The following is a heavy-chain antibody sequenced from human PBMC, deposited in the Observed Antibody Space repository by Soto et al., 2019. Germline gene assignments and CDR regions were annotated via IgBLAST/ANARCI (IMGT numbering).Heavy chain of an antibody. J-gene: IGHJ5*02. V-gene: IGHV4-4*02. CDR1: GGSIGNTNW. Sequence: SETLSLTCTVSGGSIGNTNWWTWVRQPPGRGLEWIGEIYHSGSTNYNPSLESRLTISMDKSKNEISLKLSTVTAADTAVYYCARAPTFNLEWFFNSFDPCGQGTLVTVSS. CDR3: ARAPTFNLEWFFNSFDP. CDR2: IYHSGST. D-gene: IGHD3-3*01.